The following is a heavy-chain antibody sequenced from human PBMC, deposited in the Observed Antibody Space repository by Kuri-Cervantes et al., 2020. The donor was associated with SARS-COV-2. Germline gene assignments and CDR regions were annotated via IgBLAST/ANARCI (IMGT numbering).Heavy chain of an antibody. J-gene: IGHJ4*03. Sequence: GSLRLSCTVSGASISSSTYYWGRIRQSPGKGLEWLGSIYESGDTYYSSSLKSRVTISVDTSKNQFSLELSSVTAADTAVYYCARATLVRYFDCLSQGTTVTVSS. D-gene: IGHD2-2*01. V-gene: IGHV4-39*01. CDR2: IYESGDT. CDR3: ARATLVRYFDC. CDR1: GASISSSTYY.